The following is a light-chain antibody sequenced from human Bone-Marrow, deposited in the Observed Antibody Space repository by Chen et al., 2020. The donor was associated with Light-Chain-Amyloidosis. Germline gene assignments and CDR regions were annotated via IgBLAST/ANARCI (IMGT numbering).Light chain of an antibody. CDR2: GAS. J-gene: IGKJ4*01. Sequence: EIVMTQSPATLSVSPGERATLSCRASQSVSSNLAWYQQKPGQAPRLLIYGASTRATGIPARFSGSGSGTEFTLTISSVQSEDFAVYYCQKYNNWPPLTFGGGTKVEIK. V-gene: IGKV3-15*01. CDR1: QSVSSN. CDR3: QKYNNWPPLT.